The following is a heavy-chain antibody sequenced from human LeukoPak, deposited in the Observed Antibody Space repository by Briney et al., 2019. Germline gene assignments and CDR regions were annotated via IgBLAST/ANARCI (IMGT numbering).Heavy chain of an antibody. J-gene: IGHJ4*02. CDR1: GFTFSSYS. Sequence: GGSLRLSCAASGFTFSSYSMNWVRQAPGKGLEWVSSISSSSSYIYYADSVKGRFTISRGNAKNSLYLQMNSLRAEDTAVYYCARDRGAMGLFDYWGQGTLVTVSS. V-gene: IGHV3-21*01. CDR2: ISSSSSYI. D-gene: IGHD5-18*01. CDR3: ARDRGAMGLFDY.